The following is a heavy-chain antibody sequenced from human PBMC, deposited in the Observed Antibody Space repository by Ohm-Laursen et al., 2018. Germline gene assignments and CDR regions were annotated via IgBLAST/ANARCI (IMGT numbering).Heavy chain of an antibody. J-gene: IGHJ4*02. D-gene: IGHD1-26*01. CDR2: VSGSGSNT. Sequence: SLRLSCAASGFTFSSYGMHWVRQAPGKGLEWVSAVSGSGSNTYYADSVKGRFTASRDNSKNMVFLQMNSLRAEDTALYYCAKTHSASSSDYWGQGTLVTVSS. CDR1: GFTFSSYG. CDR3: AKTHSASSSDY. V-gene: IGHV3-23*01.